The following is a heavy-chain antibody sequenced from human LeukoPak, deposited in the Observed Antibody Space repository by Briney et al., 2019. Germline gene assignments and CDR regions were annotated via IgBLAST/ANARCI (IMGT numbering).Heavy chain of an antibody. CDR1: GYTFTCYD. CDR2: IGSSGTYI. CDR3: ARLYYDTRSFDY. Sequence: SCKASGYTFTCYDINWVRQATGQGLEWVSSIGSSGTYIYYADSVKGRFTISRDNAKNSLHLQMNSLRAEDTAVYYCARLYYDTRSFDYWGQGTLVTVSS. J-gene: IGHJ4*02. V-gene: IGHV3-21*01. D-gene: IGHD3-22*01.